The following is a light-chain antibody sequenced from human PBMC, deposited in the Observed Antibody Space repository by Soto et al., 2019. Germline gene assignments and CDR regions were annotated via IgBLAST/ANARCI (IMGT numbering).Light chain of an antibody. V-gene: IGKV3-11*01. CDR2: DAS. CDR3: QHRSTSFT. Sequence: VLTQSPATLSLSPGERATLSCRASQSVGNDLAWYQQKPGQAPRLLIFDASMRAASFPARFSGSWSGTDFTLTISSLEPEDFAVYDCQHRSTSFTVGPGTKVDIK. CDR1: QSVGND. J-gene: IGKJ3*01.